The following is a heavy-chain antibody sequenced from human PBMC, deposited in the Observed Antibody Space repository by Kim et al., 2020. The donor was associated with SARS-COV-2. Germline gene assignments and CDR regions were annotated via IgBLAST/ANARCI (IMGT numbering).Heavy chain of an antibody. D-gene: IGHD2-2*01. CDR2: IYPGDSDT. Sequence: GESLKISCKVSGYSFSTFWIGWVRQMTGKGLEWMGNIYPGDSDTRYSPSFQGQVTIPADKSISTAYLQWSSLKASDTAMYYCARLFTPGYSSSRYYFDYWGQGTLVTVSS. CDR3: ARLFTPGYSSSRYYFDY. CDR1: GYSFSTFW. J-gene: IGHJ4*02. V-gene: IGHV5-51*01.